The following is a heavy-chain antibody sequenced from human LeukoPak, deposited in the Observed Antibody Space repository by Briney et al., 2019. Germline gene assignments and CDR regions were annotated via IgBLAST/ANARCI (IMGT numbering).Heavy chain of an antibody. CDR2: IYYSGST. V-gene: IGHV4-30-4*01. J-gene: IGHJ4*02. D-gene: IGHD3-10*01. Sequence: SETLSLTCTVSGGSVSSGSYYWSWIRQPPGKGLEWIGYIYYSGSTYYSPSLKSRVTISVDTSKNQFSLKLSSVTAADTAVYYCARRYGSGSSLDYWGQGTLVTVSS. CDR3: ARRYGSGSSLDY. CDR1: GGSVSSGSYY.